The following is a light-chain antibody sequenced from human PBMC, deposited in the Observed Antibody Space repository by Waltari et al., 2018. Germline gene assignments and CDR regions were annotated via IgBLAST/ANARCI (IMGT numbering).Light chain of an antibody. CDR1: QSIRSY. CDR2: DAS. V-gene: IGKV1-39*01. Sequence: DIQMTQSPSSLSASVGDRVTIPCRASQSIRSYLNWYQQKPGKAPKHLIYDASNLQSGVPSRFSGSGSGTDFTLTISRLQAEDFATYFCQQSYSTPLTFGGGAKVEIK. J-gene: IGKJ4*01. CDR3: QQSYSTPLT.